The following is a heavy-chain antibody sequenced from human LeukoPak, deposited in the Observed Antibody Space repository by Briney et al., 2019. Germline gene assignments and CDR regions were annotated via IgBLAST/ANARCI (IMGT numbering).Heavy chain of an antibody. V-gene: IGHV1-8*01. J-gene: IGHJ6*02. Sequence: ASVKVSCKASGYTFTSYDINWVRQATGQGLEWMGWMNPNSGNTGYAQKFQGRVTMTRNTFISTAYMELSSLRSEDTAVYYCARPRIAARPRRWFYYYGMDVWGQGTTVTVSS. CDR3: ARPRIAARPRRWFYYYGMDV. CDR2: MNPNSGNT. D-gene: IGHD6-6*01. CDR1: GYTFTSYD.